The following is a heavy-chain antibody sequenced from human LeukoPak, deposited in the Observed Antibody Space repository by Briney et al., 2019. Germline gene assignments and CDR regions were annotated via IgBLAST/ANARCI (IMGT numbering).Heavy chain of an antibody. CDR1: GGSFSGYY. V-gene: IGHV4-34*01. J-gene: IGHJ4*02. CDR2: INDSGST. D-gene: IGHD3-9*01. Sequence: SETLSLTCAVYGGSFSGYYWSWVRQTPGKGLEWIGEINDSGSTKYNAALKSRGTISVDTNKNQFSLKLSSVTAADTAVYYCARGVASPILRYFDWLLYPSFDYWGQGTLVTVSS. CDR3: ARGVASPILRYFDWLLYPSFDY.